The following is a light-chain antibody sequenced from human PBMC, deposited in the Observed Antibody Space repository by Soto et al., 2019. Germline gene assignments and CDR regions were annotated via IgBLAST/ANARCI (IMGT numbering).Light chain of an antibody. CDR3: QHSYVTPWT. V-gene: IGKV1-39*01. Sequence: DIQLTQSPSSLSASVGDRFTITCRASQFIDDFLNWFQQRPGKAPKLLIYAASSLQSGVPSRFSGSASGTDFTLTITNLQPEDFATYYCQHSYVTPWTFGQGTKV. CDR1: QFIDDF. J-gene: IGKJ1*01. CDR2: AAS.